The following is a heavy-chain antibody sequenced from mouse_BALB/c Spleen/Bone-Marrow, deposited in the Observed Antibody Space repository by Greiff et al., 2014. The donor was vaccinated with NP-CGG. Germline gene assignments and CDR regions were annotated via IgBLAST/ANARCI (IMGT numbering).Heavy chain of an antibody. CDR3: TRMPQCVSTAVPTLTFDY. CDR2: IKLKSNNYAT. CDR1: GFTFSNYW. D-gene: IGHD6-1*01. V-gene: IGHV6-6*02. J-gene: IGHJ2*01. Sequence: DVMLVESGGGLVQPGGSMKLSCVASGFTFSNYWMNWVRQSPEKGLEWVAEIKLKSNNYATHYAESVKGRFTISRDDSKSSVYLQMNILIDENTGIDYCTRMPQCVSTAVPTLTFDYWGQGTTLTVSS.